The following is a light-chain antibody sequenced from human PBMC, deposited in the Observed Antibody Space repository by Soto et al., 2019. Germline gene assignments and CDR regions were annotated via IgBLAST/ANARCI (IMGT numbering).Light chain of an antibody. CDR1: SSDVGGYNY. Sequence: QSALTQPRAVSGSPGQSVTISCAGTSSDVGGYNYVSWYQQHPGKAPKLMIYDVSRRPSGVPDRFSGSKSGNTASLTIAGLQAEDEADYYCCSYAGSYTLYDIGTGTKVTVL. J-gene: IGLJ1*01. CDR2: DVS. V-gene: IGLV2-11*01. CDR3: CSYAGSYTLYD.